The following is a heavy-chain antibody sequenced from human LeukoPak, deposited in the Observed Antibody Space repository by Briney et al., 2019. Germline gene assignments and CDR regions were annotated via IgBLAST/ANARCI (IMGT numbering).Heavy chain of an antibody. CDR2: IYYSGST. Sequence: SETLSLTCTVSGGSISSGGYYWRWIRQHPGKGLEWIGYIYYSGSTYYNPSLKSRVTISVDTSKNQFSLKLSSVTAADTAVYYCARSSPPSNWFDPWGQGTLVTVSS. D-gene: IGHD6-13*01. V-gene: IGHV4-31*03. CDR3: ARSSPPSNWFDP. CDR1: GGSISSGGYY. J-gene: IGHJ5*02.